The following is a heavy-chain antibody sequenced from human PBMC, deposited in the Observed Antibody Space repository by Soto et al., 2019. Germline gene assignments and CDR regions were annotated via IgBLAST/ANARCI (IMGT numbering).Heavy chain of an antibody. Sequence: EVRLVESGGGLVKPGGSLRRSCAASGFIFSNAWMTCVRQAPGKGLEWVGRIKSKRDGGTTDYAAPVKGRFTISRDDSKNTLYLQMNSLKIEDTAVYYCTTTWELLLYFDNWGQGTLVTVSS. J-gene: IGHJ4*02. D-gene: IGHD2-15*01. CDR3: TTTWELLLYFDN. CDR2: IKSKRDGGTT. CDR1: GFIFSNAW. V-gene: IGHV3-15*01.